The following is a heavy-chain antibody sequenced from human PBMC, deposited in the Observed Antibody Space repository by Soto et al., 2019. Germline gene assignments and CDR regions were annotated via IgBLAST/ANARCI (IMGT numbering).Heavy chain of an antibody. V-gene: IGHV3-23*01. CDR3: AKADAPYDYIWGSYRSGLYYFDY. J-gene: IGHJ4*02. D-gene: IGHD3-16*02. CDR2: ISGSGGST. CDR1: GFTFGSYA. Sequence: PGGSLRLSCAASGFTFGSYAMSWVRQAPGKGLEWVSAISGSGGSTYYADSVKGRFTISRDNSKNTLYLQMNSLRAEDTAVYYCAKADAPYDYIWGSYRSGLYYFDYWGQGTLVTVSS.